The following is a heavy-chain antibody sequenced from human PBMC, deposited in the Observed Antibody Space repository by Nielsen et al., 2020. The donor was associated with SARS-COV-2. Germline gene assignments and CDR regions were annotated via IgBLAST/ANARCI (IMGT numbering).Heavy chain of an antibody. Sequence: GESLKISCAASGFTFSSYAMHWVRQAPGKGLEWVAVISYDASNKYYADSVKGRFTISRDNSKNTLYLQMNSLRAEDTAVYYCARGGDYTPFGDAFDIWGQGTMVTVSS. CDR3: ARGGDYTPFGDAFDI. D-gene: IGHD4-11*01. V-gene: IGHV3-30*04. J-gene: IGHJ3*02. CDR2: ISYDASNK. CDR1: GFTFSSYA.